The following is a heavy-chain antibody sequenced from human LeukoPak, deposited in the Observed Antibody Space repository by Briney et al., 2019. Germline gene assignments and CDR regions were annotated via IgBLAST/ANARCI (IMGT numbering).Heavy chain of an antibody. CDR1: GFTFSTYG. J-gene: IGHJ4*02. CDR2: IRYDGSNE. D-gene: IGHD6-6*01. CDR3: TKVMEQQLVSTDY. V-gene: IGHV3-30*02. Sequence: PGGSLRLSCAASGFTFSTYGMHWVRQAPGMGLEWVAFIRYDGSNENYTDSVKGRFTISRDNSKNTVYLQMNSLRTEDMAIYYCTKVMEQQLVSTDYWGQGTLVTVSS.